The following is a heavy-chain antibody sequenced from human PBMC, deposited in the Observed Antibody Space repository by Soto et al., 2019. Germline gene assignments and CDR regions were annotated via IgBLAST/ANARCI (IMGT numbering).Heavy chain of an antibody. Sequence: ASVKVSCKASGYTFTTYGINWVRQAPGQGLEWMGWFSDYNGNTNYAQKFQGRVTMTTDTSTSTAYLELRSLRSDDTAVYYCVRQPYGSGTYYNVYGMDVWGQGTTVTVSS. D-gene: IGHD3-10*01. CDR3: VRQPYGSGTYYNVYGMDV. CDR2: FSDYNGNT. V-gene: IGHV1-18*01. CDR1: GYTFTTYG. J-gene: IGHJ6*02.